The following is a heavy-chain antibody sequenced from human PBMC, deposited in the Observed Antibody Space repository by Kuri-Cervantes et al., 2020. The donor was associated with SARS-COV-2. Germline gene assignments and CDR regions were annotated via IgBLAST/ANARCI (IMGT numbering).Heavy chain of an antibody. CDR1: GGSFSGYY. V-gene: IGHV4-34*01. Sequence: SETLSLTCAVCGGSFSGYYWSWIRQPPGKGLEWIGEINHSGSTNYNPSLKSRVTISVDTSKNQFSLKLSSVTAADTAVYYCARGKWLSAYYYYYYGMDVWGQGTTVTVSS. CDR2: INHSGST. J-gene: IGHJ6*02. CDR3: ARGKWLSAYYYYYYGMDV. D-gene: IGHD3-22*01.